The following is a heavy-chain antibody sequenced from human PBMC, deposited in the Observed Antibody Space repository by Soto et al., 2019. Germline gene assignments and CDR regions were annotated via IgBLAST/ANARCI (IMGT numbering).Heavy chain of an antibody. J-gene: IGHJ5*02. V-gene: IGHV4-34*01. Sequence: QVQLQQWGAGLLKPSETLSLTCAVYGGSFSSYYWSWIRKPPGKGLEWIGQINHYGSTDYNPSLKSRVTISVDTSKYHFSLRLSSVTAADTAMYYCATHCSSTSCYYTFDPWGQGTLVTVSS. CDR1: GGSFSSYY. CDR3: ATHCSSTSCYYTFDP. D-gene: IGHD2-2*01. CDR2: INHYGST.